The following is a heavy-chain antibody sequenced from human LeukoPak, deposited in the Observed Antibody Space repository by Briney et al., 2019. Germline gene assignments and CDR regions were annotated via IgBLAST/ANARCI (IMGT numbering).Heavy chain of an antibody. D-gene: IGHD5-24*01. CDR2: MYYSGTT. CDR1: GGSISSSSYY. V-gene: IGHV4-39*01. CDR3: ARQSMATAVGY. Sequence: SETLSLTCTVSGGSISSSSYYWGWIRQPPGKGLEWIGSMYYSGTTYYNPSLKSRVTISVDTSKNQFSLKLGSVTAADTAVYYCARQSMATAVGYWGQGTLVTVSS. J-gene: IGHJ4*02.